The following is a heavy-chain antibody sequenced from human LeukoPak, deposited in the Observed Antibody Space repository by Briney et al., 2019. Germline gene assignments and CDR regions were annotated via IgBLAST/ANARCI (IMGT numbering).Heavy chain of an antibody. CDR2: VNDSGST. D-gene: IGHD6-13*01. J-gene: IGHJ4*02. V-gene: IGHV4-34*01. CDR1: GGSFSFYY. Sequence: SETLSLTCVVYGGSFSFYYWSWIRQPPGKGLGWIGEVNDSGSTNYNPSLKSRVTLSVDTSKNQFSLKLSSVTAADTAVYYCARGRGIAAAIDYWGQGTLVTVSS. CDR3: ARGRGIAAAIDY.